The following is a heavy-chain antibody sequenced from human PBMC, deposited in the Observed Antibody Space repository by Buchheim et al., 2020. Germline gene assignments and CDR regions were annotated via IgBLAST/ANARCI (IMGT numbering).Heavy chain of an antibody. Sequence: QVQLQESGPGLVKPSQTLSLTCTVSGGSISSGGYYWSWIRQHPGKGLEWIGYLYYSGSTYYNPSLKSRVTISVDTSKNQFSLKLSSVTAADTAVYYCARVSWDSSGYYLLGLSDGMDVWGQGTT. V-gene: IGHV4-31*03. CDR1: GGSISSGGYY. CDR3: ARVSWDSSGYYLLGLSDGMDV. D-gene: IGHD3-22*01. J-gene: IGHJ6*02. CDR2: LYYSGST.